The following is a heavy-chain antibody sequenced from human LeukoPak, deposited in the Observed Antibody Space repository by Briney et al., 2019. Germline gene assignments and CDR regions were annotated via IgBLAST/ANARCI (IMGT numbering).Heavy chain of an antibody. CDR1: VGTLTRYA. J-gene: IGHJ3*02. D-gene: IGHD5-12*01. CDR3: AREVPPSGYSGQVGLCGAFDI. CDR2: IILIFRTA. Sequence: SSAKVSPKPSVGTLTRYAIRWVPQAPGRGGECGGGIILIFRTANYPQTFQGRVTITTYEATSTAYMELSRLRSEDTGVYYCAREVPPSGYSGQVGLCGAFDIWGQGTMVTVSS. V-gene: IGHV1-69*05.